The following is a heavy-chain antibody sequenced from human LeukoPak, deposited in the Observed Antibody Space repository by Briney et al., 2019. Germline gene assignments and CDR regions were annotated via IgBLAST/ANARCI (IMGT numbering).Heavy chain of an antibody. CDR1: GGTFSSYA. Sequence: SVKVSCKASGGTFSSYAISWVRQAPGQGLEWMGGIIPIFGTANYAQKFQGRVTITADESTSTAYMELSSLRSEDTAVYYCARDTYDSSGYYYGDYWGQGTLVTVSS. J-gene: IGHJ4*02. D-gene: IGHD3-22*01. V-gene: IGHV1-69*13. CDR3: ARDTYDSSGYYYGDY. CDR2: IIPIFGTA.